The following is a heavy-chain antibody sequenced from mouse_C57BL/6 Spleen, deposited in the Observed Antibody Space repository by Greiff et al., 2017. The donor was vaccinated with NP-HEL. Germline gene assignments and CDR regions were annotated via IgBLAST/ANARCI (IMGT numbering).Heavy chain of an antibody. Sequence: VKLVESGPGLVQPSQSLSITCTVSGFSLTSYGVHWVRQSPGKGLEWLGVIWSGGSTDYNAAFISRLSISKDNSKSQVFFKMNSLQADDTAIYYCAREGLRQGVYYAMDYWGQGTSVTVSS. D-gene: IGHD2-4*01. CDR3: AREGLRQGVYYAMDY. J-gene: IGHJ4*01. CDR1: GFSLTSYG. V-gene: IGHV2-2*01. CDR2: IWSGGST.